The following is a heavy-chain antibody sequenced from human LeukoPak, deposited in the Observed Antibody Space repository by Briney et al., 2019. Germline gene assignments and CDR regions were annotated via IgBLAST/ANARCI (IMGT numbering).Heavy chain of an antibody. D-gene: IGHD3-22*01. Sequence: GGSLRLPCAVAGITLSNYGMSWVRQAPGKGLEWVAGISGSGGGTNYADSVKGRFTISRDNPRNTLYLQMNSLRAEDTAVYFCAKRGVVIRVILVGFHKEAYYFDSWGQGALVTVSS. V-gene: IGHV3-23*01. J-gene: IGHJ4*02. CDR1: GITLSNYG. CDR2: ISGSGGGT. CDR3: AKRGVVIRVILVGFHKEAYYFDS.